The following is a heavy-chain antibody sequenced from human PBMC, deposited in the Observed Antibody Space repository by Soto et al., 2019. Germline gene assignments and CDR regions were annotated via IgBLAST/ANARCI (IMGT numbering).Heavy chain of an antibody. CDR2: IYYSGST. J-gene: IGHJ4*02. CDR3: ARLSRRSIAAAGTRAQFPDY. CDR1: GGSISSSSYY. D-gene: IGHD6-13*01. V-gene: IGHV4-39*01. Sequence: SETLSLTCTVSGGSISSSSYYWGWIRQPPGKGLEWIGSIYYSGSTYYNPSLKSRVTISVDTSKNQFSLKLSSVTAADTAVYYCARLSRRSIAAAGTRAQFPDYWGQGTLVTVSS.